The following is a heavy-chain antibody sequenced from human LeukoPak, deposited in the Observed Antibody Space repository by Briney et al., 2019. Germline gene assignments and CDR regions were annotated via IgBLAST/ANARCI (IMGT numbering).Heavy chain of an antibody. CDR3: ARDSYQDYYGRFDP. CDR2: IWDDGNNK. D-gene: IGHD3-10*01. J-gene: IGHJ5*02. CDR1: GFNFSNHG. Sequence: GGSLRLSCAASGFNFSNHGMHWVRQAPGKRLEWVAVIWDDGNNKRYANSVNGRFTISRDNSENTLYLQMNGLTAEDTAMYYCARDSYQDYYGRFDPWGQGTLVIVSS. V-gene: IGHV3-33*01.